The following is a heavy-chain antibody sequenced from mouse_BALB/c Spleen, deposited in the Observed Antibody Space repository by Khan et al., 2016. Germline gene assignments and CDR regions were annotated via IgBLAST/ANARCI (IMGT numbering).Heavy chain of an antibody. CDR2: INPNTGYT. V-gene: IGHV1-7*01. D-gene: IGHD2-2*01. CDR1: GYTFTSYW. Sequence: QVQLQQSGAELAKPGASVKMSCKASGYTFTSYWMHWVKQRPGQGLEWIGYINPNTGYTEFIQKFKDKATLTADKSSSTVYMQLSSLTSADSAVYYGARWDMFTTFAYWGQCTMVTVSA. J-gene: IGHJ3*01. CDR3: ARWDMFTTFAY.